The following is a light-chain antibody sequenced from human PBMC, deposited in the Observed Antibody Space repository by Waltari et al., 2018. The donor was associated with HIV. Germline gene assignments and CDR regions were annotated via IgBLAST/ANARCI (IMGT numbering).Light chain of an antibody. J-gene: IGLJ1*01. CDR1: TVGNYVF. CDR2: EVN. Sequence: QSALTQPRSVSGSPGQSVTISCTGTTVGNYVFVSWYQQYPGKAPKVLIYEVNKRPSGVPDRFSGSKSFNTASLTISGLQPEDEADYFCCSYAGRFTYVFGTGTKVTVL. CDR3: CSYAGRFTYV. V-gene: IGLV2-11*01.